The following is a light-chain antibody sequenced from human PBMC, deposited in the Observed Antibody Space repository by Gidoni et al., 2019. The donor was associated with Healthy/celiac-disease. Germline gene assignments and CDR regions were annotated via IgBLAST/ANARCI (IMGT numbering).Light chain of an antibody. CDR3: QQSYSTPYT. V-gene: IGKV1-39*01. Sequence: DIQMTQPPPSLSASVADRVTITCRAIQSISSYLNWYQQKPGKAPKLLIYAASSLQSGVPSRFSGSGSGTDFTLTISSLQPEDFATYYCQQSYSTPYTFGQGTKLEIK. CDR1: QSISSY. J-gene: IGKJ2*01. CDR2: AAS.